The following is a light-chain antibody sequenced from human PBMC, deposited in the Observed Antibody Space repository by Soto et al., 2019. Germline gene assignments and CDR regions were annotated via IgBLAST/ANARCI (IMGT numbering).Light chain of an antibody. J-gene: IGLJ2*01. CDR3: TSYTTSSTVL. CDR2: EVS. CDR1: SSDVGSYNY. V-gene: IGLV2-14*01. Sequence: QSALTQPASVSGSPGQSITISCTGTSSDVGSYNYVSWYQQHPGKAPQLMIYEVSNRPSGVSNRFSGSKSGYTASLTISGLQAEDEADYYCTSYTTSSTVLFGGGTKLTVL.